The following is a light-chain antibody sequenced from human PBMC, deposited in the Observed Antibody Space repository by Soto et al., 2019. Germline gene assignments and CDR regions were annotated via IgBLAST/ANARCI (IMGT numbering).Light chain of an antibody. CDR3: QQYGSSPPWT. Sequence: EIVLTQSPGTLSLSPGERATLSCRASQSVSSSYLAWYQQKPGQAPRLLIYDASSRATGIPERFSGSGSGTDFTLTISRLEPEDFAVYYCQQYGSSPPWTFGQGTKVEIK. CDR1: QSVSSSY. J-gene: IGKJ1*01. CDR2: DAS. V-gene: IGKV3-20*01.